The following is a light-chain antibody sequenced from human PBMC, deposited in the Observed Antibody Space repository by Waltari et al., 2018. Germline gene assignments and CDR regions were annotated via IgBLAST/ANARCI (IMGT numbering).Light chain of an antibody. CDR2: GAS. CDR3: QQYDGFVLT. V-gene: IGKV3-20*01. J-gene: IGKJ4*01. Sequence: EIVLTQSPGTLSLSPGERATLSCRASQSVSRNSLNWYMTKPGQPPRHLIQGASSSASGSPGRFSGSGSGTDFTLTISRLEPSDLAVYYCQQYDGFVLTFGGGTKV. CDR1: QSVSRNS.